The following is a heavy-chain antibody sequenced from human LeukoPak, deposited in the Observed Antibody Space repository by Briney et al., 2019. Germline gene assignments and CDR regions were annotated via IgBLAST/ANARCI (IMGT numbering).Heavy chain of an antibody. D-gene: IGHD5-18*01. CDR3: AKARGAMVTTGYY. Sequence: PGRSLRLSCAASGFTFSSYAMHWVRQAPGKGLEWVAVISYDGSNKYYADSVKGRFTISRDNSKNTLYLQMNSLRAEDTAVYYCAKARGAMVTTGYYWGQGTLVTVSS. CDR2: ISYDGSNK. J-gene: IGHJ4*02. V-gene: IGHV3-30*04. CDR1: GFTFSSYA.